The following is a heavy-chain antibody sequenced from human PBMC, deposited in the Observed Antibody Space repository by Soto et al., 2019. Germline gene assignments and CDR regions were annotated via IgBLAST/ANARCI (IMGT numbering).Heavy chain of an antibody. CDR2: IKSKADGGTM. V-gene: IGHV3-15*07. J-gene: IGHJ4*02. CDR3: QWLLQTFDY. Sequence: SGGSLGLSCAASGFTFSSAWMNWVRQAPGKGLEWVGRIKSKADGGTMDYAAPVKGRFTISRDDSKNTLYLQMNSLKTEDTAVYYCQWLLQTFDYWGQGTLVTVSS. CDR1: GFTFSSAW. D-gene: IGHD3-22*01.